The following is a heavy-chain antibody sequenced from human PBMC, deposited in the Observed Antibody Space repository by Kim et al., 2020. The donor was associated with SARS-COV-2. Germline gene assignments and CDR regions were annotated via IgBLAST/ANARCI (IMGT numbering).Heavy chain of an antibody. CDR3: ARDRSSSVVADV. CDR2: VRAEGYRATT. V-gene: IGHV3-49*03. D-gene: IGHD2-15*01. Sequence: GGSLRLSCAASGFTFSDYGLTWFRQAPGQGLEWVAFVRAEGYRATTRYAASGEGSFTIATDDTNSFAYLRMDSVEIEVTDFYDCARDRSSSVVADV. J-gene: IGHJ6*01. CDR1: GFTFSDYG.